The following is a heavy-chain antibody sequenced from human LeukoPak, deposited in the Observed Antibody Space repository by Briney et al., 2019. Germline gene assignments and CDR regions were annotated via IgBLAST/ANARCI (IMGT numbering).Heavy chain of an antibody. Sequence: PSETLSLTCTVSGGSISSYYWSWIRQPPGKGLEWIGYIYYSGSTYYNPSLKSRVTISVDTSKNQFSLKLSSVTAADTAVYYCVGGDIVVVPAAIGYWGQGTLVTVSS. CDR1: GGSISSYY. V-gene: IGHV4-59*06. J-gene: IGHJ4*02. D-gene: IGHD2-2*02. CDR2: IYYSGST. CDR3: VGGDIVVVPAAIGY.